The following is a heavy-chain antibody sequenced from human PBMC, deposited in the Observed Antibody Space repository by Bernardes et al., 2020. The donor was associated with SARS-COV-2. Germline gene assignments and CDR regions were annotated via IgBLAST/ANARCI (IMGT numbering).Heavy chain of an antibody. CDR2: IYYTGST. D-gene: IGHD6-13*01. CDR1: GGSISSSSYY. Sequence: SETLSLTCTVSGGSISSSSYYWGWIRQPPGEGLEWIGSIYYTGSTFYNQSLEGRVTISVDTSKNQFSLKLSFVTAADTAVYYCARQEGSSWYRQNWFDPWGQGTLVTVSS. V-gene: IGHV4-39*01. CDR3: ARQEGSSWYRQNWFDP. J-gene: IGHJ5*02.